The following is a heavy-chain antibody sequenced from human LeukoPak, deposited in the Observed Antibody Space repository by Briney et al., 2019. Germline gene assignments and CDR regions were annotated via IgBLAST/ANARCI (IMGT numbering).Heavy chain of an antibody. V-gene: IGHV3-30-3*01. D-gene: IGHD2-8*01. J-gene: IGHJ6*02. CDR2: ISNDGSNK. CDR1: GFTFNRYE. Sequence: GGSLRLSCAASGFTFNRYEMHWVRQAPGKGLEWVAVISNDGSNKFYADSVRGRLTIARDNSKNTLYLQMNSLKPEDTAVYYCARDLGKRRRLIREDYSYGLDVWGQGTTVTVSS. CDR3: ARDLGKRRRLIREDYSYGLDV.